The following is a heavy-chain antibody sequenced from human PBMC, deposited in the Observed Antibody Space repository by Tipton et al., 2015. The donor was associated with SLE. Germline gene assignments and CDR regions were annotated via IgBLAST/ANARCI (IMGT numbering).Heavy chain of an antibody. J-gene: IGHJ4*02. CDR1: GFTFSSYW. V-gene: IGHV3-7*01. CDR3: ARDALAYYYDSSGYYFDY. CDR2: IKQDGSEK. Sequence: SLRLSCAASGFTFSSYWMSWVRQAPGKGLEWVANIKQDGSEKYYVDSVKGRFTISRDNAKNSLYLQMNSLRAEDTAVYYCARDALAYYYDSSGYYFDYWGQGTLVTVSS. D-gene: IGHD3-22*01.